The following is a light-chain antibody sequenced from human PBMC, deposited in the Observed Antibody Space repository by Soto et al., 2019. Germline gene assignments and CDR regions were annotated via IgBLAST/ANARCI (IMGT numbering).Light chain of an antibody. J-gene: IGLJ1*01. CDR1: SSNIGSNY. CDR3: AAWDDSLSGYV. CDR2: SNN. Sequence: QSVLTQPPSASGTPVQMVTISCSGSSSNIGSNYVYWYQQLPGTAPKLLIYSNNQRPSGVPDRFSGSKSGTSASLAISGLRSEDEADYYCAAWDDSLSGYVFGTGTKVTVL. V-gene: IGLV1-47*02.